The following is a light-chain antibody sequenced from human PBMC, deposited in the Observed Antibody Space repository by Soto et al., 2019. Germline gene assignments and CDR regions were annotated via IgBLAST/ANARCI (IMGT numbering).Light chain of an antibody. CDR2: DAS. J-gene: IGKJ5*01. Sequence: EIVLTQSPSTLSLSPGERATLSCRASQSVSSNLAWYQQKPGQAPRLLIYDASTRATGIPARFSGSGSGTEFILTISSLQSEDFGVYYCQQYNNWPPITFGQGTRLEIK. CDR1: QSVSSN. V-gene: IGKV3D-15*01. CDR3: QQYNNWPPIT.